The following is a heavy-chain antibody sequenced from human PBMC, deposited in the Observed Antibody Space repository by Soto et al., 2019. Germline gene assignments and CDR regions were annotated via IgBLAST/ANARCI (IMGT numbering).Heavy chain of an antibody. Sequence: SETLSLTCTVSGGSISSSSYYWGWIRQPPGKGLEWIGSIYYSGSTYYNPSLKSRVTISVDTSKNQFSLKLSSVTAADMAVYYCARANWNYALYYYMDVWGKGTTVTVSS. V-gene: IGHV4-39*01. CDR3: ARANWNYALYYYMDV. CDR1: GGSISSSSYY. CDR2: IYYSGST. D-gene: IGHD1-7*01. J-gene: IGHJ6*03.